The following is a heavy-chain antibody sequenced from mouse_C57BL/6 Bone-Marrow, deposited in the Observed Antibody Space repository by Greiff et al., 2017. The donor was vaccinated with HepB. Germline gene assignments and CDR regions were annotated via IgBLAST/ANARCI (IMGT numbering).Heavy chain of an antibody. Sequence: EVQRVESGGGLVQPGGSLKLSCAASGFTFSDYYMYWVRQTPEKRLEWVAYISNGGGSTYYPDTVKGRFTISRDNAKNTLYLQMSRLKSEDTAMYYCARPPNYDYDGVYYYAMDYWGQGTSVTVSS. CDR3: ARPPNYDYDGVYYYAMDY. CDR1: GFTFSDYY. CDR2: ISNGGGST. D-gene: IGHD2-4*01. V-gene: IGHV5-12*01. J-gene: IGHJ4*01.